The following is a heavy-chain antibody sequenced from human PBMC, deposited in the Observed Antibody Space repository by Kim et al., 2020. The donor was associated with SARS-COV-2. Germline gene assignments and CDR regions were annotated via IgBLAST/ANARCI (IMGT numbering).Heavy chain of an antibody. CDR3: TRDPQLGYCSGGNCHHYYYGMDV. CDR1: GGTFSSYA. CDR2: IIPIFGTA. V-gene: IGHV1-69*13. D-gene: IGHD2-15*01. Sequence: SVKVSCKASGGTFSSYAISWVRQAPGQGLEWMGGIIPIFGTANYAQKFQGRVTITADESTSTAYMELSSLRSEDTAVYYFTRDPQLGYCSGGNCHHYYYGMDVCGQGTTVAVSS. J-gene: IGHJ6*02.